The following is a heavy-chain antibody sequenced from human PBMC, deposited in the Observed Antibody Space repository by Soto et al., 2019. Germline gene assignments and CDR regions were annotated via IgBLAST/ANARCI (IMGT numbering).Heavy chain of an antibody. CDR3: ARERQQLDWYY. V-gene: IGHV4-4*08. J-gene: IGHJ4*02. Sequence: SETLSLTCTVSCGSLRGDSWSWIRQSPGKGLEWIGYVYSGGGTNYSPSFMGRVTISVDTTNNQFSLKLSSVTAADTAVYYCARERQQLDWYYWGQGTLVTVSS. CDR1: CGSLRGDS. CDR2: VYSGGGT. D-gene: IGHD6-13*01.